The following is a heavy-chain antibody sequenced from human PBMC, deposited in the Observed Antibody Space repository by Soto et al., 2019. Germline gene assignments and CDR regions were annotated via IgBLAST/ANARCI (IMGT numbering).Heavy chain of an antibody. CDR3: ARQFGYCSGGSCYDHWYFQH. D-gene: IGHD2-15*01. CDR2: IYYSGST. J-gene: IGHJ1*01. V-gene: IGHV4-39*01. Sequence: PSETLSLTCTVSGGSISSSSYYWGWIRQPPGKGLEWIGSIYYSGSTYYNPSLKSRVTISVDTSKNQFSLKLSSVTAADTAVYYCARQFGYCSGGSCYDHWYFQHWGQGTLVTVSS. CDR1: GGSISSSSYY.